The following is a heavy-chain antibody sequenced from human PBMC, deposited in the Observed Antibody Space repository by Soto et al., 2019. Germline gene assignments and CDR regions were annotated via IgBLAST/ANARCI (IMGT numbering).Heavy chain of an antibody. Sequence: SETLSLTCTVSGGSISSSSYYWGWIRQPPGKGLEWIGSIYYSGSTYYNPSLKGRVTISVDTSKNQFSLKLSSVTAADTAVYYCARRFSREVGATHDAFDIWGQGTMVTVSS. CDR2: IYYSGST. CDR3: ARRFSREVGATHDAFDI. CDR1: GGSISSSSYY. J-gene: IGHJ3*02. D-gene: IGHD1-26*01. V-gene: IGHV4-39*01.